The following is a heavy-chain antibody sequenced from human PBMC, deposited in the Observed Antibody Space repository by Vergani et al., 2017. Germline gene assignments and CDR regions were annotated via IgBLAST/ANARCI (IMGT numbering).Heavy chain of an antibody. CDR2: VSVSGST. V-gene: IGHV4-38-2*01. Sequence: QVQLQESGPGLVEPSETLSLTCAVSGYSIRNGYYWSWIRQAAGKGLEWIGRVSVSGSTDSNASLRSRVTMSIDTSTNQFSLKLTSVTAADTAIYYCARGTPIIDYWGQGSLVTVSS. D-gene: IGHD5-24*01. CDR1: GYSIRNGYY. J-gene: IGHJ4*02. CDR3: ARGTPIIDY.